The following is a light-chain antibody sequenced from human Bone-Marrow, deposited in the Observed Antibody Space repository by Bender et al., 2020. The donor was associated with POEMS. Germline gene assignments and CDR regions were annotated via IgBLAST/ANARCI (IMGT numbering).Light chain of an antibody. Sequence: SYELTQPPSVSVSLGQTARITCSADALSKQYAHWYQLRPGQAPVLIIYKDTERPSGIPERFSGSKSGNTASLTVSRLQAEDEADYYCTSYSDSASANWLFGGGTKLTVL. CDR2: KDT. CDR1: ALSKQY. J-gene: IGLJ3*02. CDR3: TSYSDSASANWL. V-gene: IGLV3-25*02.